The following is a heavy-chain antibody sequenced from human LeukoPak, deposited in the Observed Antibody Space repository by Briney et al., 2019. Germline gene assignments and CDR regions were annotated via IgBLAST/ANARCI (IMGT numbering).Heavy chain of an antibody. V-gene: IGHV4-4*02. D-gene: IGHD3-22*01. CDR1: GGSISSNNW. Sequence: SETLSLTCAVSGGSISSNNWWSWIRQPPGKGLEWIGEILHSGNTNYNPSLKSRVTMSVDKSKNQFSLNLKSVTAADTAVYYCATYYDSSGYRFDYWGQGTLVTVSS. J-gene: IGHJ4*02. CDR2: ILHSGNT. CDR3: ATYYDSSGYRFDY.